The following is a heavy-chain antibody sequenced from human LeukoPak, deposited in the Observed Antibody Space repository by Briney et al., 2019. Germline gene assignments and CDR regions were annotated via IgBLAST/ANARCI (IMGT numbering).Heavy chain of an antibody. CDR3: AKDRGY. Sequence: GGSLRLSCAASGFTFRTYGTTWVRHAPGKGLEWVSGISGSGDNTYYADSVKGRFTISRDNSKNTLYLQMNSLRAEDTAVYYCAKDRGYWGQGTLVTVSS. J-gene: IGHJ4*02. V-gene: IGHV3-23*01. CDR1: GFTFRTYG. CDR2: ISGSGDNT.